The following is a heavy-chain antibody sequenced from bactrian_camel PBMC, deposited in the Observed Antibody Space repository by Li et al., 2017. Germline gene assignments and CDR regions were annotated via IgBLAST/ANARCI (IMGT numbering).Heavy chain of an antibody. CDR1: GYTFSTYC. V-gene: IGHV3S53*01. CDR3: AVDRPIRLVAPIVTFRKIQNCGDTDDLY. Sequence: QVQLVESGGGSVQAGGSLRLSCAASGYTFSTYCMGWFRQAPGKGREGVAVIGRGGGTIYANSVKGRFTISRHDGENAVHLRMSDLSPRDTAVYFCAVDRPIRLVAPIVTFRKIQNCGDTDDLYWGQGTQVTVS. J-gene: IGHJ4*01. D-gene: IGHD7*01. CDR2: IGRGGGT.